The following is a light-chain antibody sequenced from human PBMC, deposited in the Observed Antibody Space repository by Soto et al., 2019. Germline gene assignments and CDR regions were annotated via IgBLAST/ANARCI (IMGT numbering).Light chain of an antibody. CDR1: QSVSSN. Sequence: EIVMTQSPATLSVSPGERATLSCRASQSVSSNLAWYQQKPGQAPRLLIYGASTRATGIPARFSVRGSGTEFTLTISSLQSEDCAVYYCQQCNDWPHTFGQGTKLEIK. CDR2: GAS. V-gene: IGKV3-15*01. CDR3: QQCNDWPHT. J-gene: IGKJ2*01.